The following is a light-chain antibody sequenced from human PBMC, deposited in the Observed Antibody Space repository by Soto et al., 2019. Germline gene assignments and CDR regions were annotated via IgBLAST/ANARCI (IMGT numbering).Light chain of an antibody. J-gene: IGKJ1*01. CDR2: KAS. CDR3: QHYNSYSEA. CDR1: QTISSW. V-gene: IGKV1-5*03. Sequence: DIQMTQSPSTLSGSVGDIVTITCRASQTISSWLAWYQQKPGQAPKLLIYKASTLKSGVPSRISGSGSGTDFALTISSLQHDDFATYYCQHYNSYSEAFGQGTKVDIK.